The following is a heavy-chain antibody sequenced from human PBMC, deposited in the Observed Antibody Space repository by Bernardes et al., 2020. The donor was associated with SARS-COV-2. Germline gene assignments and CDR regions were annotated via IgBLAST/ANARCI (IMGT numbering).Heavy chain of an antibody. CDR2: ISGSGRNT. CDR3: AKGREEAAAGHFNY. CDR1: GFTFSSYG. Sequence: GGSLRLSCAASGFTFSSYGMSWVRQAPGKGLEWVSVISGSGRNTYYADSVKGRFTISRDNSKNTLYLQMNSLRVEDTAVFYCAKGREEAAAGHFNYWGQGILVIVPS. D-gene: IGHD6-13*01. V-gene: IGHV3-23*01. J-gene: IGHJ4*02.